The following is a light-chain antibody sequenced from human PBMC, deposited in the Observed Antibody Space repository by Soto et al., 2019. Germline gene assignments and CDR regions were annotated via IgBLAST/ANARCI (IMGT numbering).Light chain of an antibody. CDR2: AAS. CDR3: QQYGNSPLT. Sequence: EIVLTQSPGTLSLSPGERATLSCTASQSVAGNFLAWYQQRPGQAPRLLISAASSRATAIPDRFSGSGSGTEFTLTISRLETDVSAVYFCQQYGNSPLTFGPGTKLNIK. J-gene: IGKJ3*01. CDR1: QSVAGNF. V-gene: IGKV3-20*01.